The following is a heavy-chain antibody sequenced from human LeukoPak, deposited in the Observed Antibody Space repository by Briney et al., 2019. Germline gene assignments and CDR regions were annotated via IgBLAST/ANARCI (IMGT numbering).Heavy chain of an antibody. CDR2: ISGSGIST. V-gene: IGHV3-23*01. J-gene: IGHJ4*02. CDR1: GFTFRSYA. CDR3: AKGDNDILSDYYNSFDY. Sequence: GGSLRLSCAASGFTFRSYAMSWVRQAPGKGLEWVSTISGSGISTYYSDSVNARFTISRDNSKNTLYLQVNSLRAEYTAIYYCAKGDNDILSDYYNSFDYWGQGTLVTVSS. D-gene: IGHD3-9*01.